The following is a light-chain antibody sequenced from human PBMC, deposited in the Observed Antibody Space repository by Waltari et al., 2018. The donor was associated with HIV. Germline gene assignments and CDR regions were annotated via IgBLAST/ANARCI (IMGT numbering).Light chain of an antibody. Sequence: QSALTQPTSASGSLGQSVTISCTGTSRDVGGDNYVSWYQQHPGKTPKLMIYEVSKRPSWVPYRFSCSKSGTTSSLTVSGLQAEAEADYYCTSYAGSNNVVFGGGTQLTVL. V-gene: IGLV2-8*01. CDR3: TSYAGSNNVV. CDR2: EVS. CDR1: SRDVGGDNY. J-gene: IGLJ2*01.